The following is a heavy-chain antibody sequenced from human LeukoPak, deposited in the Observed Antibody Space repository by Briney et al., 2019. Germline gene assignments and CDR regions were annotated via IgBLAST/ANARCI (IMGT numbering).Heavy chain of an antibody. D-gene: IGHD3-10*02. Sequence: ASQTLSLTCTVSGGSISSGSYYWSWIRQPAGKGLEWIGRIYTSGSTNYNPSLKSRVTISVDTSKNRFSLKLSSVTAADTAVYYCARVRVPPYYFDYWGQGTLVTVSS. CDR1: GGSISSGSYY. CDR2: IYTSGST. J-gene: IGHJ4*02. V-gene: IGHV4-61*02. CDR3: ARVRVPPYYFDY.